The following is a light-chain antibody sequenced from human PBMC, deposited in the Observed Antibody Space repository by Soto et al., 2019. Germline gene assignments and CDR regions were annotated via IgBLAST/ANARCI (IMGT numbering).Light chain of an antibody. CDR2: GIS. J-gene: IGKJ1*01. CDR3: QQYTDWPLT. CDR1: RSVASNY. Sequence: EVVMTQSPATLSVSPGERATLSCRASRSVASNYLAWYQQKPGQAPRLLMYGISSRATGVPDRFSGSGSGTDFTLTISRLEPEDFAVYYCQQYTDWPLTFGQGTKGISN. V-gene: IGKV3-20*01.